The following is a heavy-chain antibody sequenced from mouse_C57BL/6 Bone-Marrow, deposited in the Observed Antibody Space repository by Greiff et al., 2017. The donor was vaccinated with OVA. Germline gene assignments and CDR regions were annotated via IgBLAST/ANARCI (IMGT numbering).Heavy chain of an antibody. V-gene: IGHV2-2*01. Sequence: VQVVESGPGLVQPSQSLSITCTVSGFSLTSYGVHWVRQSPGKGLEWLGVIWSGGSTDYNAAFISRLSISKDNSKSQVFFKMNSLQADDTAIYYCARMGNYGLVFAYWGQGTLVTVSA. CDR3: ARMGNYGLVFAY. D-gene: IGHD2-1*01. CDR2: IWSGGST. J-gene: IGHJ3*01. CDR1: GFSLTSYG.